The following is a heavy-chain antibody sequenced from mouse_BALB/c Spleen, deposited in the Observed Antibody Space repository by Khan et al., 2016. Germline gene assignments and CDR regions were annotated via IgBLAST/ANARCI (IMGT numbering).Heavy chain of an antibody. D-gene: IGHD3-1*01. CDR2: IDPANGNT. CDR3: ASGSGYFAY. CDR1: GFNIKDTY. Sequence: VQLKQSGAELVKPGASVTLSCTASGFNIKDTYMHWVKQRPEQGLEWIGRIDPANGNTKYDPKFQGKATITADTSSNTAYLQLSSLTSEDTAVYYCASGSGYFAYWGQGTLVTVSA. J-gene: IGHJ3*01. V-gene: IGHV14-3*02.